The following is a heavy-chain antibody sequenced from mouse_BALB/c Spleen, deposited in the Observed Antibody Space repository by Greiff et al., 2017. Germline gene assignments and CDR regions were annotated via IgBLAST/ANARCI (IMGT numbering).Heavy chain of an antibody. CDR3: NAGGLVPSRFAY. D-gene: IGHD2-10*02. J-gene: IGHJ3*01. V-gene: IGHV14-1*02. CDR2: IDPENGNT. CDR1: GFNIKDYY. Sequence: VQLKESGAELVRPGALVKLSCKASGFNIKDYYMHWVKQRPEQGLEWIGWIDPENGNTIYDPKFQGKASITADTSSNTAYLQLSSLTSEDTAVYYCNAGGLVPSRFAYWGQGTLVTVSA.